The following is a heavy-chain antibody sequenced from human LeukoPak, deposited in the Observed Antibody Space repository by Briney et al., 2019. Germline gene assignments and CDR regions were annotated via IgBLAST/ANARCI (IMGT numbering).Heavy chain of an antibody. D-gene: IGHD5-24*01. CDR1: GFTFSSYE. V-gene: IGHV3-48*03. CDR3: ATPPRSEAYKT. CDR2: ISSSGSTI. Sequence: PGGSLRLSCAASGFTFSSYEMNWVRQAPGKGLEWVSYISSSGSTIYYADSVKGRFTISRDNAKNSLYLQMNSLRAEDTAVYYCATPPRSEAYKTWGQGTLVTVSS. J-gene: IGHJ5*02.